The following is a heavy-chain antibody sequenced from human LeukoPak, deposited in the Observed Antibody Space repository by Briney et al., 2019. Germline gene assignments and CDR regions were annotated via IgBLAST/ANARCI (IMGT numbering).Heavy chain of an antibody. CDR2: ISYDGSNK. Sequence: GGSLRLSCAASGFTFSSYGMHWVRQAPGKGLEWVAVISYDGSNKYYADSVKGRFTISRDNSKNTLYLQMNSLRAEDTAVYYCARRRYSGSSQHFDYWGQGTLVTVSS. V-gene: IGHV3-30*03. CDR3: ARRRYSGSSQHFDY. D-gene: IGHD1-26*01. CDR1: GFTFSSYG. J-gene: IGHJ4*02.